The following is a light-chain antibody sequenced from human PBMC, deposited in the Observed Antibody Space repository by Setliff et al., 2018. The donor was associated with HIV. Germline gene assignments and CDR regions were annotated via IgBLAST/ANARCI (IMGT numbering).Light chain of an antibody. CDR3: CSYAGNYLYV. V-gene: IGLV2-11*01. J-gene: IGLJ1*01. Sequence: QSVLTQPRSVSGSPGQSVTIPCTGTSSDVGNYNHVSWYQQHPGKAPKVMIYDVRERPSGVPDRFSGSKSGYTASLTISGLQAEDEADYYCCSYAGNYLYVFGTGTKVTVL. CDR1: SSDVGNYNH. CDR2: DVR.